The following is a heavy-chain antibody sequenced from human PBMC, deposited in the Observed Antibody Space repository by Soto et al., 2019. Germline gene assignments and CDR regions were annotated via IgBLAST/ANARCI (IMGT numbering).Heavy chain of an antibody. CDR1: GGSLQGYG. CDR3: ARVLYYASGSYSPYALDD. Sequence: QVQLVQSGAEVRKPGSSVKVSCKASGGSLQGYGIGWVRQAPGQGLEWMGGVSPLFGAATYAQKFQARVTIITDASTSTGNTELRSLTSKNTAAYSSARVLYYASGSYSPYALDDWGQGTPVSVPS. V-gene: IGHV1-69*01. D-gene: IGHD3-10*01. CDR2: VSPLFGAA. J-gene: IGHJ6*02.